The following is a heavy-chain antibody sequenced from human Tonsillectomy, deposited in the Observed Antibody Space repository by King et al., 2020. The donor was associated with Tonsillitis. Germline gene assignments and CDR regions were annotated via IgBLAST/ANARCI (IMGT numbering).Heavy chain of an antibody. CDR2: ISHDGRTK. CDR3: ALFLSSGSFSYDY. Sequence: VQLVESGGGVVQPGESLRLSCTGSGFSFINYDVHWVRQAPGKGLEWVAVISHDGRTKFYTDAVEGRSIISRDNSNNTLYLQVNSLRVEDTAVYYCALFLSSGSFSYDYWGRGTLVTVSS. J-gene: IGHJ4*02. CDR1: GFSFINYD. D-gene: IGHD6-19*01. V-gene: IGHV3-30*19.